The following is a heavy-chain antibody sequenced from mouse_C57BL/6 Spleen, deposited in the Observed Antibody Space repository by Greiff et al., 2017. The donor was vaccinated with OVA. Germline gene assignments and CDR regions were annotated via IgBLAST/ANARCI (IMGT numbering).Heavy chain of an antibody. Sequence: EVHLVESGAELVRPGASVKLSCTASGFNIKDDYMHWVKQRPEQGLEWIGWIDPENGDTEYASKFQGKATITADTSSNTAYLQLSSLTSEDTAVYYCTYGYAYWGQGTLVTVSA. CDR1: GFNIKDDY. D-gene: IGHD2-2*01. CDR2: IDPENGDT. CDR3: TYGYAY. V-gene: IGHV14-4*01. J-gene: IGHJ3*01.